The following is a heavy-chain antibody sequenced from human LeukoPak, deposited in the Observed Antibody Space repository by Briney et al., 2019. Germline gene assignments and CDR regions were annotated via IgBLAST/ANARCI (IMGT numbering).Heavy chain of an antibody. D-gene: IGHD3-3*01. CDR1: GFTFSTCG. CDR3: AREAYHDFWSGSWRSYYYMDV. J-gene: IGHJ6*03. Sequence: GGSLRLSCAGSGFTFSTCGMNWVRQAPGKGLEWLSYISTSSSTIYYADSVKGRFTISRDNAKNSLNLQLNSLRAEDTAVYYCAREAYHDFWSGSWRSYYYMDVWGKGTTVTVSS. CDR2: ISTSSSTI. V-gene: IGHV3-48*04.